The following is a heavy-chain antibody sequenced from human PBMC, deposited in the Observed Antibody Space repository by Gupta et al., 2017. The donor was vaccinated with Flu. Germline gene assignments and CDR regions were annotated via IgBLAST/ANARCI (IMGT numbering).Heavy chain of an antibody. Sequence: EVQLVESGGGLVKPGGSLRLSCAASGFTFRSYNMNWVRQAPGKGLEWVSSISSSSSYIYYADSVKGRFTISRDNAKNSLYLQMNTLRAEDTAVYYCARFVDTAADFDYWGQGTLVTVSS. CDR2: ISSSSSYI. V-gene: IGHV3-21*01. J-gene: IGHJ4*02. CDR3: ARFVDTAADFDY. CDR1: GFTFRSYN. D-gene: IGHD5-18*01.